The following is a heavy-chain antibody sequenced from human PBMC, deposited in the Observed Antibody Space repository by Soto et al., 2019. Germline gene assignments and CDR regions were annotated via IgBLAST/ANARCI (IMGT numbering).Heavy chain of an antibody. J-gene: IGHJ5*02. V-gene: IGHV5-10-1*01. CDR1: GYIFTTYW. D-gene: IGHD1-7*01. CDR3: AREKSDLELFNWLDP. Sequence: PGESLKISCEASGYIFTTYWISWVRQMPGKGLEWMGAIDPRDSYTKYSPSFQGRVTISVDKSISTAYLQWNSLKASDTAIYYCAREKSDLELFNWLDPWGQGTLVTVSS. CDR2: IDPRDSYT.